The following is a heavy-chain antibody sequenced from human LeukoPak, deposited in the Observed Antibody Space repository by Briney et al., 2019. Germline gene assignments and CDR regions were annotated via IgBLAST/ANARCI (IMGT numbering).Heavy chain of an antibody. Sequence: GASVKASCKASGYTFTSYGISWVRQAPGQGLEWMGWISAYNGNTNYAQKLQGRVTMTTDTSTSTAYMELRSLRSDDTAVYYCARDGLSSGWYGEYYYYMDVWGKGTTVTIYS. CDR2: ISAYNGNT. CDR3: ARDGLSSGWYGEYYYYMDV. J-gene: IGHJ6*03. D-gene: IGHD6-19*01. CDR1: GYTFTSYG. V-gene: IGHV1-18*01.